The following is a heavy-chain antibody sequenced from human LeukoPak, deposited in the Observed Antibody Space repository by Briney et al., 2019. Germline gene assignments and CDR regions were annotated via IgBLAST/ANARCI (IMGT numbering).Heavy chain of an antibody. Sequence: GGSLRLSCAASGFTFSSYAMSWVRQAQGKGLEWFSAIIGSGGSTYYAASVKGRFTISRDNSKNTLYLQMNSLRAEDTAVYYFAKDSGSFDYWGQGTLVTVSS. CDR1: GFTFSSYA. CDR2: IIGSGGST. J-gene: IGHJ4*02. CDR3: AKDSGSFDY. V-gene: IGHV3-23*01. D-gene: IGHD1-26*01.